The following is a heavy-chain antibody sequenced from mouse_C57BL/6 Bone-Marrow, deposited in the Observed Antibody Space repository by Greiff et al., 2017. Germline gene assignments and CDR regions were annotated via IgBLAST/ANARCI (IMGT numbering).Heavy chain of an antibody. CDR2: INYDGSST. CDR3: ARDPYGSSFPYAMDY. V-gene: IGHV5-16*01. J-gene: IGHJ4*01. CDR1: GFTFSDYY. D-gene: IGHD1-1*01. Sequence: EVKLVESEGGLVQPGSSMKLSCTASGFTFSDYYMAWVRQVPEKGLEWVANINYDGSSTYYLDSLKSRFIISRDNAKNILYLQMSSLKSEDTATYYCARDPYGSSFPYAMDYWGQGTSVTVSS.